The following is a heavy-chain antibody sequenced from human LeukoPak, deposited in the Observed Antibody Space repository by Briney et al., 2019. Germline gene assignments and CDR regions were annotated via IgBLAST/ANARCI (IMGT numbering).Heavy chain of an antibody. CDR3: ARDKDALALSTGFDY. CDR2: ISYDGSNK. Sequence: GGSLRLSCAASGFTFSSYNMNWVRQAPGKGLEWVAVISYDGSNKYYADSVKGRFTISRDNSKNTLYLQMNSLRAEDTAVYYCARDKDALALSTGFDYWGQGTLVTVSS. V-gene: IGHV3-30*03. D-gene: IGHD2/OR15-2a*01. J-gene: IGHJ4*02. CDR1: GFTFSSYN.